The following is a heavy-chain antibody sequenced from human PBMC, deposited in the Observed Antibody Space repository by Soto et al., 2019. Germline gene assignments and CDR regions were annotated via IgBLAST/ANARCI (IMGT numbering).Heavy chain of an antibody. Sequence: SETLSLTCTVSGGSISSGDYYWSWIRQPPGKGLEWIGYIYYSGSAYYNPSLKSRVTISVDTSKNQFSLKLSSVTATDTAVYYCARAEPHTAMWNYGMDVWGQGTTVTVSS. CDR3: ARAEPHTAMWNYGMDV. CDR2: IYYSGSA. J-gene: IGHJ6*02. CDR1: GGSISSGDYY. V-gene: IGHV4-30-4*01. D-gene: IGHD5-18*01.